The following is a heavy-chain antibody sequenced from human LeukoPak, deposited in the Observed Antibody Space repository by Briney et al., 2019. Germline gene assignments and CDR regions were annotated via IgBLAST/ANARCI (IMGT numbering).Heavy chain of an antibody. Sequence: PGRSLRLSCAASGFTFSSYGMHWVRQAPGKGLEWVSAISGSGGSTYYADSVKGRFTISRDNSKNTLYLQMNSLRAEDTAVYYCAKSRKKWELYDWGQGTLVTVSS. D-gene: IGHD1-26*01. CDR3: AKSRKKWELYD. CDR2: ISGSGGST. V-gene: IGHV3-23*01. J-gene: IGHJ4*02. CDR1: GFTFSSYG.